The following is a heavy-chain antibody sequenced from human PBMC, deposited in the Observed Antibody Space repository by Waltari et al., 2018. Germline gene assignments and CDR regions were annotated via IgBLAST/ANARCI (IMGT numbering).Heavy chain of an antibody. CDR2: IIPILGII. Sequence: QVQLVQSGAEVKKPGSSVKVSCKASGGTFSSYPISWVRQAPGQGLEWMGRIIPILGIINYAQKFQGRVTITADKSTNTAYMELSSLRSEDTAVYYCARAGARSIAAAGWAPEYFQHWGQGTLVTVSS. V-gene: IGHV1-69*02. D-gene: IGHD6-13*01. CDR1: GGTFSSYP. J-gene: IGHJ1*01. CDR3: ARAGARSIAAAGWAPEYFQH.